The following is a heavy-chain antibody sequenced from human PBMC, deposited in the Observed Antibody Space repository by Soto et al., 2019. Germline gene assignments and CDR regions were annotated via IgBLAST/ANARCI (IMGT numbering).Heavy chain of an antibody. CDR2: IYYSGST. CDR3: HRVLGYSYGPFDY. CDR1: GGSVSSGSYY. J-gene: IGHJ4*02. D-gene: IGHD5-18*01. V-gene: IGHV4-61*01. Sequence: NPSETLSLTCTVSGGSVSSGSYYWSWIRQPPRKGLEWIGYIYYSGSTNYNPSLKSRVTISVDTSKNQFSLKLSSVTASDTAVYYCHRVLGYSYGPFDYWGQGTMVTVSP.